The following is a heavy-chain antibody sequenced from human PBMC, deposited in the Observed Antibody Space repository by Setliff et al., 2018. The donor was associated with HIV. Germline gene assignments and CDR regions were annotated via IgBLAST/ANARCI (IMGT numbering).Heavy chain of an antibody. J-gene: IGHJ4*01. CDR1: GYTFTNSG. CDR3: ARGALLAVFDFDH. V-gene: IGHV1-18*01. Sequence: GASVKVSCKSSGYTFTNSGIIWLRQAPGRGPEWVGWISGYSGGTNRAQKFYDRVTLTTDTSTNTAFMELRSLTFDDTAVYFCARGALLAVFDFDHWGHGTQVTVS. D-gene: IGHD3-10*01. CDR2: ISGYSGGT.